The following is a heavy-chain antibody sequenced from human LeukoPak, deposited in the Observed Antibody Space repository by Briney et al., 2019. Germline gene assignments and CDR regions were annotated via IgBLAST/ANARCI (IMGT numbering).Heavy chain of an antibody. Sequence: ASVKVSCKASGYTFTGYYMHWVRQAPGQGLEWMGWINPNSGGTKYSQKFQGRVTMTRDTSISTAYMELSRLRSDDTAVYYCARDEANGKCGSTSCYYYYYGMDVWGQGSTVTVSS. CDR2: INPNSGGT. J-gene: IGHJ6*02. CDR1: GYTFTGYY. CDR3: ARDEANGKCGSTSCYYYYYGMDV. D-gene: IGHD2-2*01. V-gene: IGHV1-2*02.